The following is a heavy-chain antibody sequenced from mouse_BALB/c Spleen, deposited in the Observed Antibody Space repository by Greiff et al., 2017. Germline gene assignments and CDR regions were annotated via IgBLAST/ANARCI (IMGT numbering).Heavy chain of an antibody. CDR3: ARPYYYGSGGFAY. Sequence: EVKVVESGGGLVKPGGSLKLSCAASGFTFSSYAMSWVRQTPEKRLEWVASISSGGSTYYPDSVKGRFTISRDNARNILYLQMSSLRSEDTAMYYCARPYYYGSGGFAYWGQGTLVTVSA. D-gene: IGHD1-1*01. CDR1: GFTFSSYA. J-gene: IGHJ3*01. V-gene: IGHV5-6-5*01. CDR2: ISSGGST.